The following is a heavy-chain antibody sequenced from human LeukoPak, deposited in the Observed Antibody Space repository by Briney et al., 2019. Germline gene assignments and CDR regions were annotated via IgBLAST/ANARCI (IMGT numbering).Heavy chain of an antibody. D-gene: IGHD7-27*01. CDR3: AKVRYLGYYYYYYYMDV. CDR2: ISSSGSTI. J-gene: IGHJ6*03. CDR1: GFTFSDYY. V-gene: IGHV3-11*04. Sequence: GGSLRLSCAASGFTFSDYYMSWIRQAPGRGVEGVSYISSSGSTIYYADSVKGRFTISRDNAKNSLYLQMNSLRAEDTAVYYCAKVRYLGYYYYYYYMDVWGKGTTVTVSS.